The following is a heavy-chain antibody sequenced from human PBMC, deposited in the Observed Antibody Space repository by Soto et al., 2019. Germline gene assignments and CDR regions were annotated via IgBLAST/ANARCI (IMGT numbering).Heavy chain of an antibody. CDR3: AKDVVVGATTGLGDYYYYYGMDV. J-gene: IGHJ6*02. Sequence: QVQLVESGGGVVQPGRSLRLSCAASGFTFSSYGMHWVRQAPGKGLEWVAVISYDGSNKYYADSVNGRFTISRDNSKNTLYLQMNSLRAEDTAVYYCAKDVVVGATTGLGDYYYYYGMDVWGQGTTVTVSS. CDR1: GFTFSSYG. V-gene: IGHV3-30*18. D-gene: IGHD1-26*01. CDR2: ISYDGSNK.